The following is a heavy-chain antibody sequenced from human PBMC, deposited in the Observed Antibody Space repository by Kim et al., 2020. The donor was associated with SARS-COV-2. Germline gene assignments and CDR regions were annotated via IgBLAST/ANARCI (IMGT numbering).Heavy chain of an antibody. CDR3: ARVIPSIVGEDGWFGMDV. V-gene: IGHV4-59*13. J-gene: IGHJ6*02. CDR1: GGSISSYY. CDR2: IYYSGST. Sequence: SETLSLTCTVSGGSISSYYWSWIRQPPGKGLEWIGYIYYSGSTNYNPSLKSRVTISVDTSNNQFSLKLSSVTAADTAVYYCARVIPSIVGEDGWFGMDVWGQGTTVTVSS. D-gene: IGHD1-26*01.